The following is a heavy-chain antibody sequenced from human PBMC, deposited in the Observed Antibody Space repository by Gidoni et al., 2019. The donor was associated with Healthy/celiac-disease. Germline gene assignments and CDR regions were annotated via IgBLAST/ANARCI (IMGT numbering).Heavy chain of an antibody. CDR3: ARVGGDIVVVPAAPETYYYYYYGMDV. Sequence: EVQLVESGGGLVQPGGSLRLSWAASGFNVSSHYMRMVRQAQGMGLEWVAGIYSGGSTYYAASVKGRFTISRDNSKNTLYLQMNSRRADDTAVYYCARVGGDIVVVPAAPETYYYYYYGMDVWGQGTTVTVSS. CDR1: GFNVSSHY. CDR2: IYSGGST. J-gene: IGHJ6*02. V-gene: IGHV3-66*02. D-gene: IGHD2-2*01.